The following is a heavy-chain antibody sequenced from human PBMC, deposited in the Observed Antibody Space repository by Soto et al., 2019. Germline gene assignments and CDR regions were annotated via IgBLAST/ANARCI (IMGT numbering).Heavy chain of an antibody. CDR3: AKDPSTGAPDF. D-gene: IGHD2-8*02. CDR2: IHPTGANT. Sequence: GGSLRLSCAAAGFMFSDYGMSWVRQAPGKGLQWVATIHPTGANTHYAESVRGRFTISRDNSRDTLYLQMNSLRAEDTAVYYCAKDPSTGAPDFWGQGALVTVSS. V-gene: IGHV3-23*01. CDR1: GFMFSDYG. J-gene: IGHJ4*02.